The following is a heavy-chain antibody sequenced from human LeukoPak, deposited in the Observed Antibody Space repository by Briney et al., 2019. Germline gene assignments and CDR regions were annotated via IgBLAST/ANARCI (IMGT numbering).Heavy chain of an antibody. J-gene: IGHJ4*02. CDR1: GFTFSSYW. V-gene: IGHV3-7*04. CDR2: INQDGSAK. Sequence: PGGSLRLSCAASGFTFSSYWMSWVRQAPGKGLEWMANINQDGSAKDYGGSVEGRFTISRDNAKNSLYLQMNSLTAEDTAVYFCARAPNENYFDFWGQGPPVTVSS. CDR3: ARAPNENYFDF.